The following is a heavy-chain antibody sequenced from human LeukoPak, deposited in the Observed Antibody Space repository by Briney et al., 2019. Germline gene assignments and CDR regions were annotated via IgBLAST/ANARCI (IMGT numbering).Heavy chain of an antibody. CDR3: ARALAALGAFDY. CDR1: GGTFSSYA. V-gene: IGHV1-69*13. J-gene: IGHJ4*02. D-gene: IGHD2-15*01. Sequence: ASVNVSCKASGGTFSSYATSWVRQAPGQGLEWMGGIIPIFGTANYAQKFRGRVTITADESTSTAYMELSSLRSEDTAVYYCARALAALGAFDYWGQGTLVTVSS. CDR2: IIPIFGTA.